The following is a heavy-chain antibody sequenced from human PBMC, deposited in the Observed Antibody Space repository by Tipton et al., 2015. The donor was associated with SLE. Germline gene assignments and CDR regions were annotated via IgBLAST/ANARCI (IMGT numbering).Heavy chain of an antibody. Sequence: TLSLTCTVSGGSINSYYWSWIRQPPGKGREWIGRIYNGGSTNYNPSLKSRLSMSVDTSKNQMSLKLNSVTAADTAVYYCARTNRGCFDYWGQGTLVTVSS. J-gene: IGHJ4*02. D-gene: IGHD2-8*01. CDR3: ARTNRGCFDY. CDR1: GGSINSYY. CDR2: IYNGGST. V-gene: IGHV4-4*07.